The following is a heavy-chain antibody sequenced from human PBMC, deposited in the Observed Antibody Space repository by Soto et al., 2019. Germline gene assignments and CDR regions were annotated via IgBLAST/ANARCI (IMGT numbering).Heavy chain of an antibody. CDR3: TRGESIYDLNWFDP. Sequence: GGSLRLSCAASGFTFSGSAMHWVRQASGKGLEWVGRIRSKANSYATAYAASVKGRFTISRDDSKNTAYLQMNSLKTEDTAVYYCTRGESIYDLNWFDPWGQGTLVTVSS. V-gene: IGHV3-73*01. D-gene: IGHD3-3*01. J-gene: IGHJ5*02. CDR1: GFTFSGSA. CDR2: IRSKANSYAT.